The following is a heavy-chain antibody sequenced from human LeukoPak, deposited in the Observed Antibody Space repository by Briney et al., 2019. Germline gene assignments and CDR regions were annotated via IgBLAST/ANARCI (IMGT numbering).Heavy chain of an antibody. D-gene: IGHD6-19*01. CDR3: AREGYSSGSQKPFDY. Sequence: GGSLRLSCAASGFTVSSNYMSWVRQAPGKGLEWVSVIYSGGSTYYADSAKGRFTISRDNSKNTLYLQMNSLRAEDTAVYYCAREGYSSGSQKPFDYWGQGTLVTVSS. J-gene: IGHJ4*02. V-gene: IGHV3-66*01. CDR1: GFTVSSNY. CDR2: IYSGGST.